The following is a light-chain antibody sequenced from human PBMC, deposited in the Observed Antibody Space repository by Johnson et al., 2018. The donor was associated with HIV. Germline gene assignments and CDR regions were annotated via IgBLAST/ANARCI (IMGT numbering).Light chain of an antibody. CDR3: GTWDSSLSAGF. CDR1: SSNIGNNY. CDR2: DNN. J-gene: IGLJ1*01. Sequence: QSVLTQPPSVSAAPGQKVTISCSGSSSNIGNNYVSWYQQLPGTAPKLLIYDNNNRPSGIPDRFSGSKSGTSATLGITRLQTGDEADYYCGTWDSSLSAGFFGTGTKVTVL. V-gene: IGLV1-51*01.